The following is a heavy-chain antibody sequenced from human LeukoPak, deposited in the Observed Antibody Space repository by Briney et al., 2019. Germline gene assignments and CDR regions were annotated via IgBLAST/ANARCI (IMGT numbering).Heavy chain of an antibody. D-gene: IGHD6-19*01. J-gene: IGHJ4*02. V-gene: IGHV3-53*01. CDR3: ARDLYSSGWFDY. Sequence: PGGSLRLSCAASGFTVSGNYMSWVRRAPGEGLEWVSIIYSGGATYYADSVKGRFTISRGNSNNTLYLQMNSLRAEDTAVYYCARDLYSSGWFDYWGQGTLVTVSS. CDR2: IYSGGAT. CDR1: GFTVSGNY.